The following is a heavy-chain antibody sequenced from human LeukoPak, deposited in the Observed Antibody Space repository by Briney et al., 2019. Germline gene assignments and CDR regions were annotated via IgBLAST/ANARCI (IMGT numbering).Heavy chain of an antibody. CDR2: INPNSGGT. V-gene: IGHV1-2*02. D-gene: IGHD3-16*01. Sequence: ASVKVSCKASGYTFTGYYMHWVRQAPGQELEWMGWINPNSGGTNYAQKFQGRVTMTRDTSISTAYMELSRLRSDDTAVYYCAREGGRYEYFQHWGQGTLVTVSS. CDR3: AREGGRYEYFQH. CDR1: GYTFTGYY. J-gene: IGHJ1*01.